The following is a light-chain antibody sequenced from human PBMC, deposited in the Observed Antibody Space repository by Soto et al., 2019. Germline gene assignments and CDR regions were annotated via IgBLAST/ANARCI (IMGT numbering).Light chain of an antibody. CDR3: QQANSFPRT. Sequence: DIQMTQSPSSVSASVGDRVTITCRASQAISTWLAWYQQKPGKAPKLLIYAASNLQTGVPSRFSGSGSGTDFTLTISSLQPEDFATYYGQQANSFPRTFGQGTQVEIK. J-gene: IGKJ1*01. CDR1: QAISTW. V-gene: IGKV1D-12*01. CDR2: AAS.